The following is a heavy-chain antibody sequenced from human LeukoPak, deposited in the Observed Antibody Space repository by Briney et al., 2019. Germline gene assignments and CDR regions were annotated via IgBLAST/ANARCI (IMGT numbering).Heavy chain of an antibody. J-gene: IGHJ4*02. D-gene: IGHD6-13*01. CDR2: ISGSGGST. Sequence: QAGGSLILSCAASGFTFSSYAMSWVRQAPGKGLEWVSAISGSGGSTYYADSVKGRFTISRDNSKNTLYLQMNSLRAEDTAVYYCAKEGFFGIAAAGTVGFDYWGQGTLVTVSS. CDR3: AKEGFFGIAAAGTVGFDY. CDR1: GFTFSSYA. V-gene: IGHV3-23*01.